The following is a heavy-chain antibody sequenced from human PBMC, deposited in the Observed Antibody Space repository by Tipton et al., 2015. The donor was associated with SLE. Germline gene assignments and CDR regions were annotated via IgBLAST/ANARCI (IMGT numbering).Heavy chain of an antibody. Sequence: QSGAEVKKPEASVKVSCKASGYTFTSYDINWVRQATGQGLEWMGWMNPNSGNTGYAQKFQGRVTMTRNTSISTAYMELSSLRSEDTAVYYCVRKQWWLVDYFDYWGQGTLVTVSS. CDR3: VRKQWWLVDYFDY. V-gene: IGHV1-8*02. D-gene: IGHD6-19*01. J-gene: IGHJ4*02. CDR2: MNPNSGNT. CDR1: GYTFTSYD.